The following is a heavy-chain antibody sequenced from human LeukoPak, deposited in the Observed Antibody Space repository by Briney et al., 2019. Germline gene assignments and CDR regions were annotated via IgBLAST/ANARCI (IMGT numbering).Heavy chain of an antibody. Sequence: SETLSLTCTVSGYSISSGYYWGWIRQPPGKGLEWIGSIYLSGSTYYNPSLKSRVPISVETSRNQFSLKLSSVTAADTAAYYCARGPRISIFGVVSQYYFDYWGQGTLVTVSS. D-gene: IGHD3-3*01. J-gene: IGHJ4*02. CDR1: GYSISSGYY. CDR3: ARGPRISIFGVVSQYYFDY. V-gene: IGHV4-38-2*02. CDR2: IYLSGST.